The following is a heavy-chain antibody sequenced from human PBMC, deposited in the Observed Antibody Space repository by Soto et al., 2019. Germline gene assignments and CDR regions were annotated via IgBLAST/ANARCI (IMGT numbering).Heavy chain of an antibody. CDR2: INPNSGGT. CDR3: ARAGRITMVRGVISLDY. Sequence: ASVKVSCKASGYTFTGYYMHWVRQAPGQGLEWMGWINPNSGGTNYAQKFQGWVTMTRETSISTAYMELSRLRSDDTAVYYCARAGRITMVRGVISLDYWGQGTLVTVSS. D-gene: IGHD3-10*01. V-gene: IGHV1-2*04. CDR1: GYTFTGYY. J-gene: IGHJ4*02.